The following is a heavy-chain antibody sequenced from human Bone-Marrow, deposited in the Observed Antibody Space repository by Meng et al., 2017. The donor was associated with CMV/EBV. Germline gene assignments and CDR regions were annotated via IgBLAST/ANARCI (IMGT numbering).Heavy chain of an antibody. V-gene: IGHV3-21*01. CDR2: ISSSSSYI. CDR1: GFTFSSYS. CDR3: ARDRIYYYASGSFTSLAH. D-gene: IGHD3-10*01. Sequence: GGPLRLSCAASGFTFSSYSMNWVRQAPGKGLEWVSSISSSSSYIYYADSVKGRFTISRDNAKNSLYLQMNSLRAEDTALYYWARDRIYYYASGSFTSLAHWGQGTLVTVSS. J-gene: IGHJ4*02.